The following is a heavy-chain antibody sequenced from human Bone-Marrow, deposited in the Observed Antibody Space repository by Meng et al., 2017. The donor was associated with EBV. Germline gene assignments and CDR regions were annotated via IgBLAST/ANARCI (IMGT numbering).Heavy chain of an antibody. J-gene: IGHJ4*02. Sequence: QVQLVQSGAEVKNPXXPXKVXCXASGYAFTSYILHWVRQAPGQRLEWMGWINVGVGYTKYSQKFQGRVTISSDTSATTGYMELSSLRSEDTAVYYCVRGPPVGVPGPGDYWGQGTLVTVSS. CDR3: VRGPPVGVPGPGDY. CDR1: GYAFTSYI. D-gene: IGHD2-21*01. V-gene: IGHV1-3*01. CDR2: INVGVGYT.